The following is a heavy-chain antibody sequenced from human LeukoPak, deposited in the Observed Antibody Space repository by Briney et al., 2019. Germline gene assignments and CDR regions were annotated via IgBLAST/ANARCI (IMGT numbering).Heavy chain of an antibody. CDR2: IKQDGSEK. J-gene: IGHJ4*02. CDR1: GFTFSSYW. D-gene: IGHD2-15*01. CDR3: ARGYCSGRSCYMWYSDY. Sequence: GGSLRLSCAASGFTFSSYWMSWVRQAPGKGLEWVANIKQDGSEKYYVDSVKGRFTISRDNSKNTVYLQMNSLRAEDTAVYYCARGYCSGRSCYMWYSDYWGQGTLVTVSS. V-gene: IGHV3-7*03.